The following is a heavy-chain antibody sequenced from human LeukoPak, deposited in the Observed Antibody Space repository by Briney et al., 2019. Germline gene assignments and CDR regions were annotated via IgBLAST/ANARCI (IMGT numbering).Heavy chain of an antibody. CDR3: ARVGNYYDSSGVDY. D-gene: IGHD3-22*01. CDR1: GGSISSGGYY. J-gene: IGHJ4*02. Sequence: PSETLSLTCTVSGGSISSGGYYWSWIRQHPGKGLEWIGYIYYSGSTYYNPSLKSRVTISVYTSKNQFSLKLSSVTAADTAVYYCARVGNYYDSSGVDYWGQGTLVTVSS. CDR2: IYYSGST. V-gene: IGHV4-31*03.